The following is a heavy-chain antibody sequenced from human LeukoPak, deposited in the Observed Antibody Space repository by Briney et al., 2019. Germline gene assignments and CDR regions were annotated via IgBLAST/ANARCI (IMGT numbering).Heavy chain of an antibody. CDR3: ARDHNWNYFTPYYFDY. V-gene: IGHV1-2*02. D-gene: IGHD1-7*01. CDR1: GYTFTGYY. CDR2: INPNSGGT. J-gene: IGHJ4*02. Sequence: ASVKVSCKASGYTFTGYYMHWVRQAPGQGLEWMGWINPNSGGTNYAQKLQGRVTMTTDTSTSTAYMELRSLRSDDTAVYYCARDHNWNYFTPYYFDYWGQGTLVTVSS.